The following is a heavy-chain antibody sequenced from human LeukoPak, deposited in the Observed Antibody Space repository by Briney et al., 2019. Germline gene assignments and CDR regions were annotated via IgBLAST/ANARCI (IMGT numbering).Heavy chain of an antibody. V-gene: IGHV3-7*01. J-gene: IGHJ6*03. CDR1: GFTFSSYW. Sequence: PGGSLRLSCAASGFTFSSYWMSWVRQAPGKGLEWVANIKQDGSEKYYVDSVKGRFTISRDNAKNSLYLQMNSLRAEDTAVYYCARDSAQSYYDFWSGYAYYYYMDVWGKGTTVTVSS. CDR3: ARDSAQSYYDFWSGYAYYYYMDV. CDR2: IKQDGSEK. D-gene: IGHD3-3*01.